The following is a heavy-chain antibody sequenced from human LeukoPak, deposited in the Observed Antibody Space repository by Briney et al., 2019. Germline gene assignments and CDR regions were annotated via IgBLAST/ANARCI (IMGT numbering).Heavy chain of an antibody. D-gene: IGHD3-16*01. Sequence: GGSLRLSCAASGFTFSSYAMSWVRQAPGKGLEWVSTISGSGGSTYYADSVKGRFTISRDNSKNTLYLQMNSLRAEDTAVYDCAKVPRSPTYYFDYWGQGTLVTVSS. CDR3: AKVPRSPTYYFDY. CDR1: GFTFSSYA. J-gene: IGHJ4*02. V-gene: IGHV3-23*01. CDR2: ISGSGGST.